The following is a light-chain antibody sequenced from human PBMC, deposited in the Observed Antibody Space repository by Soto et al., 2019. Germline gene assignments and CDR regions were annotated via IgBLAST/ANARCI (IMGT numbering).Light chain of an antibody. CDR2: DAS. V-gene: IGKV3-11*01. CDR1: QSVSSY. J-gene: IGKJ1*01. CDR3: QQRSNWARVT. Sequence: EIVLTQSPATLSLSPGERATLSCRASQSVSSYLAWYQQKPGQAPRLLIYDASNRATGIPARFSGSGSGTDFTLTISSLEPEDFAVYYCQQRSNWARVTFGQGTKVEI.